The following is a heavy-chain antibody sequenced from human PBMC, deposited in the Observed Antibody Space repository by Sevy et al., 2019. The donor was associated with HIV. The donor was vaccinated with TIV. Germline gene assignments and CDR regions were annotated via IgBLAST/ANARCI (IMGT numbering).Heavy chain of an antibody. J-gene: IGHJ3*02. Sequence: ASVKVSCKASGYTFTSYAMRWVRQAPGQRLEWMGCINAGNGNTKYSQKFQGRVTITRDTSASTAYMELSSLRSEDTAVYYCASEIRRRDAFDIWGQGTMVTVSS. D-gene: IGHD5-18*01. CDR1: GYTFTSYA. CDR2: INAGNGNT. CDR3: ASEIRRRDAFDI. V-gene: IGHV1-3*01.